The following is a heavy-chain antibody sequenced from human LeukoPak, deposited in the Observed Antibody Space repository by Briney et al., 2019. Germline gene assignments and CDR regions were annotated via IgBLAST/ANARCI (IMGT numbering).Heavy chain of an antibody. CDR3: AKDTYYDSSGYGPLHDFDY. J-gene: IGHJ4*02. Sequence: GGSLRLSCAASGFTFNSYWMHWVRQAPGKGLVWVSRINSDGSGTSDADFVKGRFTISRDNSKNTLYLQMNSLRAEDTAVYYCAKDTYYDSSGYGPLHDFDYWGQGTLVTVSS. CDR1: GFTFNSYW. CDR2: INSDGSGT. V-gene: IGHV3-74*01. D-gene: IGHD3-22*01.